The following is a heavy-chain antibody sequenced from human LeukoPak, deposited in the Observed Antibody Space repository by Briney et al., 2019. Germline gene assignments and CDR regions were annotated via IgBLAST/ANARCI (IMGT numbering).Heavy chain of an antibody. D-gene: IGHD2-15*01. CDR1: GYTFTGYY. V-gene: IGHV1-2*02. CDR2: INPNSGGT. CDR3: ARAAFRYCSGGSCYPVVVFDY. Sequence: ASVKVSCKASGYTFTGYYMHWVRQAPGQGLEWMGWINPNSGGTNYAQKFQGRVTMTRDTSISTAYMELSRLRSDDTAVYYCARAAFRYCSGGSCYPVVVFDYWGQGTLVTVSP. J-gene: IGHJ4*02.